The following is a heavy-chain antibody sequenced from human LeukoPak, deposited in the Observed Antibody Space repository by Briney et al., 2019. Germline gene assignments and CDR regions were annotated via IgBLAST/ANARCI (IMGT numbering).Heavy chain of an antibody. V-gene: IGHV3-15*01. J-gene: IGHJ4*02. CDR3: ATASSGLFY. CDR2: IKRKTDGETT. CDR1: GLTFSNAW. Sequence: PGESLRLSCAASGLTFSNAWMSWVRQAPGEGLEWVGRIKRKTDGETTEYVAHVKGRFTISRDDSKNTLYLQMNSLKTEDTGVYYCATASSGLFYWGQGTLVTVSS. D-gene: IGHD3-16*01.